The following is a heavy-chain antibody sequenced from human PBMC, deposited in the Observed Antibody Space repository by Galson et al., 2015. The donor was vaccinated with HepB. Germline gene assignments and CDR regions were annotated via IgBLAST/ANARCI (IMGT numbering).Heavy chain of an antibody. CDR1: GGSFSDYY. CDR3: ARGLDYGDYEGTFDF. V-gene: IGHV4-34*01. D-gene: IGHD4-17*01. Sequence: ETLSLTCAVYGGSFSDYYWSWIRQPPGKGLEWIGEINHSRSTSYNPSLKSRVTISVDMSKNQFSLALTSVTAADTAVYYCARGLDYGDYEGTFDFWGQGTMVTVSS. CDR2: INHSRST. J-gene: IGHJ3*01.